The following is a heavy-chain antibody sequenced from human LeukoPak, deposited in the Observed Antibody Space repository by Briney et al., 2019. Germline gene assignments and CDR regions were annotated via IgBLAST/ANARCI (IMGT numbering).Heavy chain of an antibody. D-gene: IGHD2-21*02. J-gene: IGHJ4*02. V-gene: IGHV3-64D*06. Sequence: GGSLRLSCSASGFSFSKYVMHWVRQAPGEGLKYVSSIDNNGGSTHYTGSVKGRFTISRDNSKNTLYLQVSSLRPEDTAVYYCVKPANCGGDCPFDSWGQGILVTVSS. CDR2: IDNNGGST. CDR3: VKPANCGGDCPFDS. CDR1: GFSFSKYV.